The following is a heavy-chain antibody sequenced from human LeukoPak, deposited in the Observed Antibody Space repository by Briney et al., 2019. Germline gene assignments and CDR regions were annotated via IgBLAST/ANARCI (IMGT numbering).Heavy chain of an antibody. CDR1: GFTFSDYY. CDR2: ISSSGSTI. J-gene: IGHJ4*02. CDR3: ASHTNSGYDYSSSWYWDY. V-gene: IGHV3-11*04. D-gene: IGHD6-13*01. Sequence: PGGSLRPSCAASGFTFSDYYMSWIRQAPGKGLERVSYISSSGSTIYYADSVKGRFTISRDNAKNSLYLQMNSLRAEDTAVYYCASHTNSGYDYSSSWYWDYWGQGTLVTVSS.